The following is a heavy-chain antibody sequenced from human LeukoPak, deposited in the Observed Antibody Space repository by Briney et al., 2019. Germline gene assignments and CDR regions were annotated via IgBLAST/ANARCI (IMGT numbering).Heavy chain of an antibody. V-gene: IGHV3-21*01. Sequence: GGSLRLSCAASGFTFSSYSMNWVRQAPGQGLEWVSSISSSSSYIYYADSVKGRFTISRDNAKNSLYLQMNSLRAEDTAVYYCARCATVGAAYYFDYWGQGTLVTVSS. CDR2: ISSSSSYI. CDR3: ARCATVGAAYYFDY. CDR1: GFTFSSYS. J-gene: IGHJ4*02. D-gene: IGHD1-26*01.